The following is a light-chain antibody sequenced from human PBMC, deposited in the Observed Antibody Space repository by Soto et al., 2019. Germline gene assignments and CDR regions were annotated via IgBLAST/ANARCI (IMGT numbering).Light chain of an antibody. V-gene: IGKV3-11*01. CDR1: QSVSSY. CDR2: DAS. J-gene: IGKJ3*01. Sequence: EIVLTQSPATLSLSPGERATLSCRASQSVSSYLAWYQQKPGQAPRLLIYDASNRAHGIPARFGGSGSGADFTHIISSLEPEDFAVYYCQQRSNWSDTTFGPGTKVDIK. CDR3: QQRSNWSDTT.